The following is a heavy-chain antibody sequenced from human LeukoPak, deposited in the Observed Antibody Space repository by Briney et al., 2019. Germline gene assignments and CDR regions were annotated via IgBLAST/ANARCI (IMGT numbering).Heavy chain of an antibody. CDR2: IYYSGST. CDR1: GGSISSYY. D-gene: IGHD2-8*01. J-gene: IGHJ6*04. CDR3: AALLYPRYYGMDV. Sequence: SETLSLTCTVSGGSISSYYWSWIRQPPGKGLEWIGYIYYSGSTNYNPSFKSRVTISVDTSKNQFSLKLSSVTAAGTAVYYCAALLYPRYYGMDVWGKGTTVTVSS. V-gene: IGHV4-59*01.